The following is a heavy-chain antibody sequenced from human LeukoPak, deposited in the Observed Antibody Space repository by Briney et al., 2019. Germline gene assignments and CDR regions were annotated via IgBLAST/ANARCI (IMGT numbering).Heavy chain of an antibody. J-gene: IGHJ6*02. CDR2: IKKDGSEK. CDR3: ATSHNDFWSEYYGMDV. D-gene: IGHD3-3*01. Sequence: GGSLRLSCATSGFSFSSYWMSWVRQAPGKGLEWVANIKKDGSEKYYVDSVKGRFTISRDNVKNSLYLQMNSLRAEDTGVYYCATSHNDFWSEYYGMDVWGQGTTVTVSS. V-gene: IGHV3-7*03. CDR1: GFSFSSYW.